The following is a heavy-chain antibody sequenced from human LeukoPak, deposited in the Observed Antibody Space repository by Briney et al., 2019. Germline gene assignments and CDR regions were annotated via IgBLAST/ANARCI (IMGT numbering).Heavy chain of an antibody. V-gene: IGHV3-21*01. CDR1: GITLSNYA. J-gene: IGHJ5*02. D-gene: IGHD3-10*01. CDR3: ARDGSGMNWFDP. CDR2: ISSSSSYI. Sequence: GGSLRLSCGVSGITLSNYAMSWVRQAPGKGLEWVSSISSSSSYIYYADSVKGRFTISRDNAKNSLYLQMNSLRAEDTAVYYCARDGSGMNWFDPWGQGTLVTVSS.